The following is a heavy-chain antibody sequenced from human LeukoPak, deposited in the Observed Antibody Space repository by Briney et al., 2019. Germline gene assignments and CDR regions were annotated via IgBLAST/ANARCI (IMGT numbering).Heavy chain of an antibody. J-gene: IGHJ3*02. D-gene: IGHD3-22*01. V-gene: IGHV3-30*02. CDR2: IRYDGSNK. CDR1: GFTFSSYG. Sequence: PGGSLRLSCAASGFTFSSYGMHWVRQAPGKGLEWVAFIRYDGSNKYYADSVEGRFTISRDNSKNTLYLQMNSLRAEDTAVYYCAKLGWLVPHDAFDIWGQGTMVTVSS. CDR3: AKLGWLVPHDAFDI.